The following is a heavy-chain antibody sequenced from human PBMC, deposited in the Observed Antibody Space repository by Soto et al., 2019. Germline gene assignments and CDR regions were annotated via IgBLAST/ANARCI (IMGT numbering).Heavy chain of an antibody. J-gene: IGHJ1*01. D-gene: IGHD3-3*01. CDR2: ISSSSSYT. CDR1: GFTFSDYY. V-gene: IGHV3-11*06. CDR3: ARDREITIFGVVSPHEYFQH. Sequence: GGSLSLSCAASGFTFSDYYMSWIRQAPGKGLEWVSYISSSSSYTNYADSVKGRFTISRDNAKNSLYLQMNSLRAEDTAVYYCARDREITIFGVVSPHEYFQHWGQGTLVTVPS.